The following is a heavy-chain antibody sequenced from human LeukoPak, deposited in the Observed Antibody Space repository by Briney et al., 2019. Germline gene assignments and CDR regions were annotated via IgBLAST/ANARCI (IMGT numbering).Heavy chain of an antibody. Sequence: GGSLRLSCAASGFTFSSYGMSWVRPAPGKGLEWVSAISGSGGSTYYADSVRGRFTISRDNSKNTIYLQMNSLRAEDTAVYYCAKRSSTSSGYFDLWGRGTLVTVSS. CDR2: ISGSGGST. CDR1: GFTFSSYG. CDR3: AKRSSTSSGYFDL. V-gene: IGHV3-23*01. J-gene: IGHJ4*02. D-gene: IGHD3-22*01.